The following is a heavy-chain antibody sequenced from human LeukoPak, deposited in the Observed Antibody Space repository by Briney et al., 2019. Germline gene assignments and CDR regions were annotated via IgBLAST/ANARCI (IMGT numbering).Heavy chain of an antibody. CDR1: DASIKTYY. CDR2: IYSRGSP. J-gene: IGHJ4*02. D-gene: IGHD1-14*01. V-gene: IGHV4-59*13. CDR3: ARVREGNHLHQFYLDS. Sequence: SETLSLTCSVSDASIKTYYWTWIRQPPGKGLEYIGCIYSRGSPKYNPSLKSRVTLSVDTSKNQFSLNLRSVTAADTAVYYCARVREGNHLHQFYLDSWGQGIRVTVSS.